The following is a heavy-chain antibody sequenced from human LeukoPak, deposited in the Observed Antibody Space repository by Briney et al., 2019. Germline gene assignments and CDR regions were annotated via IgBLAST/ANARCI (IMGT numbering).Heavy chain of an antibody. V-gene: IGHV6-1*01. CDR3: ARDLGSDAFDI. Sequence: SQSLSLTCAISGDSVSSNSAAWNWIRKSPSRGLEWLGRTYYRSKWHNDYSPSVKSRITVNSDTSKNQFSLQLNSVTPEDTAVYYCARDLGSDAFDIWGQGTMVTVSS. J-gene: IGHJ3*02. D-gene: IGHD3-16*01. CDR2: TYYRSKWHN. CDR1: GDSVSSNSAA.